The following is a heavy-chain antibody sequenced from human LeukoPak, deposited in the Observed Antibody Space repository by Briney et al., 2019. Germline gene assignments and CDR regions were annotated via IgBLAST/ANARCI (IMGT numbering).Heavy chain of an antibody. V-gene: IGHV4-39*07. J-gene: IGHJ4*02. CDR2: IYYSGST. CDR1: GGSIGSSSYY. Sequence: SETLSLTCTVSGGSIGSSSYYWGWIRQPPGKGLEWIGSIYYSGSTYYNPSLKSRVTISVDTSKNQFSLKLSSVTAADTAVYYCASRVVPAADTIFDYWGQGTLVTVSS. CDR3: ASRVVPAADTIFDY. D-gene: IGHD2-2*01.